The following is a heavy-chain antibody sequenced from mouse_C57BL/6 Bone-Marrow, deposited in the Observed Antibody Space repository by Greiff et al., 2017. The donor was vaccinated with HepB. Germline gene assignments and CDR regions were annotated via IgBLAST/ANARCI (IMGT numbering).Heavy chain of an antibody. J-gene: IGHJ2*01. CDR1: GFSLSTFGMG. D-gene: IGHD2-2*01. V-gene: IGHV8-8*01. Sequence: QVTLKVSGPGILQPSQTLSLTCSFSGFSLSTFGMGVGWIRQPSGKGLEWLAHIWWDDDKYYNPALKSRLTISKDTSKNQVFLKIANVDTADTATYYCARIVYYGYDGSYYFDYWGQGTTLTVSS. CDR2: IWWDDDK. CDR3: ARIVYYGYDGSYYFDY.